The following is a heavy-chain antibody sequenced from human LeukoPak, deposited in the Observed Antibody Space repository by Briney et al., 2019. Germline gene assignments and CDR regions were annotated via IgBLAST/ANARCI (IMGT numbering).Heavy chain of an antibody. J-gene: IGHJ4*02. Sequence: GASVKVSCKASGYTFTSYGISWVRQAPGHGLEWMGWISAYNGNTNYAQKLHGRVTMTTDTSTSTAYMELRSLRSDDTAVYYCARDLKWFGELLSLNYWGQGTLVTVSS. CDR1: GYTFTSYG. CDR3: ARDLKWFGELLSLNY. CDR2: ISAYNGNT. V-gene: IGHV1-18*01. D-gene: IGHD3-10*01.